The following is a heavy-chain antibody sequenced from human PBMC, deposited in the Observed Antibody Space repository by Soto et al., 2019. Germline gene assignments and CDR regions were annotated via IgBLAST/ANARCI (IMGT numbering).Heavy chain of an antibody. D-gene: IGHD1-1*01. CDR2: ISGSGGST. V-gene: IGHV3-23*01. CDR3: ARDGGMGTPGSWFDP. Sequence: EVQLLESGGGLVQPGGSLRLSCTASGFTFSTFAIRWVRQAPGEGLEWLSGISGSGGSTYYADSGKGRFTISRDNSKNTLYLQMKSLSVDDTAVYYCARDGGMGTPGSWFDPCGQGTLVTVSS. J-gene: IGHJ5*02. CDR1: GFTFSTFA.